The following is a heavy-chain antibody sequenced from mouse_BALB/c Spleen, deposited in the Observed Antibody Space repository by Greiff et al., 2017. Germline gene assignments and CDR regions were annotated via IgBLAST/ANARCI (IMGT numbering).Heavy chain of an antibody. J-gene: IGHJ2*01. V-gene: IGHV6-6*02. CDR2: IRLKSNNYAT. Sequence: EVQLQQSGGGFVQPGGSMKLSCVSFGFTFRNYWMNWGRQSPEKGLEWVAEIRLKSNNYATHYAESVKGRFTISRDDSKSSVYLQMNNLRAEDTGIYYCTRSGTFPFDYWGQGTTLTVSS. CDR3: TRSGTFPFDY. CDR1: GFTFRNYW. D-gene: IGHD4-1*01.